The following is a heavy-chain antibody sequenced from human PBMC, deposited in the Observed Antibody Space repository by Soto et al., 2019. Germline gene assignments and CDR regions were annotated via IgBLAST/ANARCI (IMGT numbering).Heavy chain of an antibody. V-gene: IGHV4-59*01. CDR3: ATRYGGNFDY. CDR1: GGSISSYY. J-gene: IGHJ4*02. D-gene: IGHD1-26*01. Sequence: SDTLSLTCTVSGGSISSYYWSWIRQPPGKGLEWIGYIYYSGSTNYNPSLRSRVTISVDTSKNQFSLKLTSVTAADTAVYYCATRYGGNFDYWGQGTLVTVS. CDR2: IYYSGST.